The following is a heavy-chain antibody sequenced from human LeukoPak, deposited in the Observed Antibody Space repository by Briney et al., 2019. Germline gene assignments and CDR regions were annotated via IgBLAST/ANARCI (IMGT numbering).Heavy chain of an antibody. Sequence: PGRSLRLSCAVSGFTFDDYAMHWVRQAPGKGLEWVAGISWNSGSIGYADSVKGRFTISRDNAKNSLYLQMNSLRAEDTALYYCAKSYYDILTGYYPFDYWGQGTLVTVSS. CDR3: AKSYYDILTGYYPFDY. J-gene: IGHJ4*02. V-gene: IGHV3-9*01. CDR2: ISWNSGSI. D-gene: IGHD3-9*01. CDR1: GFTFDDYA.